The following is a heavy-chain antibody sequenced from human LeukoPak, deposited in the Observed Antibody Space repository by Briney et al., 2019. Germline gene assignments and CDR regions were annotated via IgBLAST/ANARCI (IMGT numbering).Heavy chain of an antibody. CDR3: ARDYGTYFDY. V-gene: IGHV4-38-2*02. CDR2: LYHSGST. Sequence: PSETLSLTCAVSGSSISSGYYWGWIRQTPGKGLEWIGSLYHSGSTYYSPSLKSQVTMSVETSKNQFSLKVTSVTAADTAVYYCARDYGTYFDYWGQGTLVTV. CDR1: GSSISSGYY. D-gene: IGHD4-17*01. J-gene: IGHJ4*02.